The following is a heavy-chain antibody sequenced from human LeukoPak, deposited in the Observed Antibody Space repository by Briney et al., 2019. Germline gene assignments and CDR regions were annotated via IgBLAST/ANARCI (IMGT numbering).Heavy chain of an antibody. Sequence: PSETLSLTCTVSGYSISSGYYWGWIRQPPGKGLEWIGSIYHSGSTYYNPSLKSRVTISVDTSKNQFSLKLSSVAAADTAVYYCARDRSSSSFDPWGQGTLVTVSS. CDR3: ARDRSSSSFDP. D-gene: IGHD6-6*01. CDR2: IYHSGST. V-gene: IGHV4-38-2*02. CDR1: GYSISSGYY. J-gene: IGHJ5*02.